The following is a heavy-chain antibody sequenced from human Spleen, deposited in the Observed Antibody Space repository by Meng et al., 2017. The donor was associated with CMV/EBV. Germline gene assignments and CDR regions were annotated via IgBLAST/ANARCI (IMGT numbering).Heavy chain of an antibody. V-gene: IGHV3-20*03. J-gene: IGHJ1*01. CDR1: GFRFDDYG. Sequence: SGFRFDDYGMSWVRPAPGKGLEWVSGINWNGGSIHYADSVEGRFTISRDNAKNSLYLQMSSLRAEDTALYYCARPPRYRSSWGPFEHWGQGTLVTVSS. CDR3: ARPPRYRSSWGPFEH. CDR2: INWNGGSI. D-gene: IGHD6-13*01.